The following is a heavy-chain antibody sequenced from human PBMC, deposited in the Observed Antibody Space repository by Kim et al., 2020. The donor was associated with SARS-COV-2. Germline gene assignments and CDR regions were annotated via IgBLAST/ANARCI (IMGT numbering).Heavy chain of an antibody. CDR3: ARDGPPRQQLYPRSLYYFDY. V-gene: IGHV1-18*01. J-gene: IGHJ4*02. CDR1: GYTFTSYG. CDR2: ISAYNGNT. D-gene: IGHD6-13*01. Sequence: ASVKVSCKASGYTFTSYGISWVRQAPGQGLEWMGWISAYNGNTNYAQKLQGRVTMTTDTSTSTAYMELRSLRSDDTAVYYCARDGPPRQQLYPRSLYYFDYWGQGTLVTASS.